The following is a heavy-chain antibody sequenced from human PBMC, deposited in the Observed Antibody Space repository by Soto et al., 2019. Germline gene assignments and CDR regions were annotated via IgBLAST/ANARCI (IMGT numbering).Heavy chain of an antibody. V-gene: IGHV4-59*08. CDR2: IYYSGTT. J-gene: IGHJ5*02. CDR3: ARLGAYYQSLDP. D-gene: IGHD2-21*01. Sequence: SETLSLTCSFSGGYFSPNYWALIRQPPGKGLEWVGYIYYSGTTSYNPSLKSRVTLSLETSKSQFSLRLSSVTASDTAVYYCARLGAYYQSLDPWGQGTLVTVSS. CDR1: GGYFSPNY.